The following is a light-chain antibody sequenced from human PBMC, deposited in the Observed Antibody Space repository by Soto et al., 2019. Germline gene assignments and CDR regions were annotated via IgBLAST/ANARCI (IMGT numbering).Light chain of an antibody. CDR1: QSISSC. Sequence: DIEMTQSPSTLSGSAGDRVTLTCRASQSISSCLAWYQQKPGKAPKLLIYKASTLETGVPARFSGSGSGTEFTLTISSLQPDDFATYYCQHYNSYSDAFGQGTKVDIK. CDR2: KAS. V-gene: IGKV1-5*03. J-gene: IGKJ1*01. CDR3: QHYNSYSDA.